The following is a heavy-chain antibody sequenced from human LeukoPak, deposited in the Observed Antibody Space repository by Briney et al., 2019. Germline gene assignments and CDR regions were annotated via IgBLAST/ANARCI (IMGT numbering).Heavy chain of an antibody. CDR3: ARGPRGRPSYWYFDF. CDR1: GGSISSYY. D-gene: IGHD1-26*01. J-gene: IGHJ2*01. CDR2: IYYSGST. Sequence: SETLSLTCTVSGGSISSYYWSWIRQPPGKGLEWIGYIYYSGSTNYNPSLKSRVTISVDTSKNQFSLKLSSVTAADTAVYYCARGPRGRPSYWYFDFWGPGTLVTVSS. V-gene: IGHV4-59*01.